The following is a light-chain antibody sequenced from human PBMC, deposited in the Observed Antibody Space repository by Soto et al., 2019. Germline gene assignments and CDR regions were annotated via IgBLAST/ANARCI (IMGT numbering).Light chain of an antibody. CDR1: QSISTY. V-gene: IGKV1-39*01. CDR2: RAS. CDR3: QQSYSTPRALT. J-gene: IGKJ4*01. Sequence: DIQMTQSPSSLSASIGGRVTITCRASQSISTYLNWYQQRPGQAPKLLIYRASNLQNGAPARFSGSGSGTDFTLTISSLQPEDFATYYCQQSYSTPRALTFGGGTKVEIK.